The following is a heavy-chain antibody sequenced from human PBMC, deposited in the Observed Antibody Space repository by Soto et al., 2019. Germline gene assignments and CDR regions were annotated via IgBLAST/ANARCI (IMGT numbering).Heavy chain of an antibody. CDR3: AKADRGGYYGSGSYEYYYYMDV. Sequence: PGGSLRLSCAASGFTFSDYTMNWVRQAPGKGLEWVSSISANGGSTYYADSVKGRFTISRDNSQNTLSLQMNSLRAEDTAVYYCAKADRGGYYGSGSYEYYYYMDVWGKGTTVTVSS. CDR1: GFTFSDYT. J-gene: IGHJ6*03. V-gene: IGHV3-23*01. CDR2: ISANGGST. D-gene: IGHD3-10*01.